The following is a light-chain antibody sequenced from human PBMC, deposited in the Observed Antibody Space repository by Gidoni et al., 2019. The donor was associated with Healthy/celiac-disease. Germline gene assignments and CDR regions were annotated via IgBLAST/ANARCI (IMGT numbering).Light chain of an antibody. CDR2: GAS. CDR3: QQYNNWPNT. J-gene: IGKJ2*01. CDR1: QSVSSN. Sequence: IVMTQSPATRSVSPGERATLSCRASQSVSSNLAWYQQKPGQAPRLLIYGASTRATGIPARFSGSGSGTEFTLTISSLQSEDFAVYYCQQYNNWPNTFXQXTKLEIK. V-gene: IGKV3-15*01.